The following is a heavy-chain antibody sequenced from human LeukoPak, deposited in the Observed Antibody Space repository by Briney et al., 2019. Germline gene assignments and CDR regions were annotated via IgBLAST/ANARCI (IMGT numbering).Heavy chain of an antibody. CDR1: GYTFSNYY. V-gene: IGHV1-46*01. Sequence: ASVKVSCKASGYTFSNYYMHWVRQAPGQGLEWMGIINPSGGSTSYAQKFQGRVTMTRDTSTSTVYMELSSLRSEDTAVYYCARDLHYYDSSGYLVYWGQGTLVTVSS. CDR3: ARDLHYYDSSGYLVY. CDR2: INPSGGST. J-gene: IGHJ4*02. D-gene: IGHD3-22*01.